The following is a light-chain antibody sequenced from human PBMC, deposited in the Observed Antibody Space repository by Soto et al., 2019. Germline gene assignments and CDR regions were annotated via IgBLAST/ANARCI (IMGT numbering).Light chain of an antibody. CDR2: EVS. V-gene: IGLV2-23*02. Sequence: QSALTQPASVSGSPGQSITISCTGTSSDVGSYNLVSWYQQHPGTAPKLMIYEVSKRPSGVSHRFSGSKSGNTASLTISGLQAEDEADYYCCSYAGSSTFEVFGGGTKLTVL. CDR3: CSYAGSSTFEV. J-gene: IGLJ2*01. CDR1: SSDVGSYNL.